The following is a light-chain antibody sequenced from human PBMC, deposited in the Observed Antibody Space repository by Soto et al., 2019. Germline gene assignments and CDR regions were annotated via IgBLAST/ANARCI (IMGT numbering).Light chain of an antibody. Sequence: QSALTQPASVSGSPGQSITISCTGTSSDVGGYNYVSWYQQHPGKAPKLMIYEVSNRPSGVSNRFSGSKSGNTASLTISGLQAEDEADYYCSSYPSSSTRVFGGGTKLTV. CDR1: SSDVGGYNY. J-gene: IGLJ3*02. CDR3: SSYPSSSTRV. V-gene: IGLV2-14*01. CDR2: EVS.